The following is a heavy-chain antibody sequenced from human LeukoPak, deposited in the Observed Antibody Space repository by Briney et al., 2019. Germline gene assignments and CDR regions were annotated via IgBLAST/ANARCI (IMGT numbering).Heavy chain of an antibody. CDR3: ARGAGGFDY. D-gene: IGHD6-13*01. Sequence: GGSLRLSCAASGFTFGDYWMHWVRQVPGKGPLWVSHVTGDATSTSYVESVKGRFTISRDNAKNTLYLQMNSLRAEDTAVYYCARGAGGFDYWGQGILVTVSS. CDR1: GFTFGDYW. CDR2: VTGDATST. V-gene: IGHV3-74*01. J-gene: IGHJ4*02.